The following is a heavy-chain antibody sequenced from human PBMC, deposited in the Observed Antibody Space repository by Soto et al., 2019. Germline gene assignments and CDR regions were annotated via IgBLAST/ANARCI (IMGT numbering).Heavy chain of an antibody. Sequence: EESLTISCKGSGYSFTSYWIVWVLQMPGKGLEWMGIIYPGDSDTRYSPSFQGQVTISADKSISTAYLQWSSLKASDTAMYYCARAIEAANWFDPWGQGTLVTVSS. CDR1: GYSFTSYW. J-gene: IGHJ5*02. CDR3: ARAIEAANWFDP. D-gene: IGHD6-13*01. CDR2: IYPGDSDT. V-gene: IGHV5-51*01.